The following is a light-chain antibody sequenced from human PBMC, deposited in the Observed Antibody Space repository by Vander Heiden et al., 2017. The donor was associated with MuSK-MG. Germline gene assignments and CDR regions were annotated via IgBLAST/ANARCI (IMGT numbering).Light chain of an antibody. CDR3: QNDYSPPWT. J-gene: IGKJ1*01. CDR2: AAS. CDR1: HDIRNF. V-gene: IGKV1-27*01. Sequence: IQMTQSPSSPSASVGDRVAITCRASHDIRNFLAWYHQKPGRAPQVVIFAASTLQPGVPSRFSGSGSGTDFTLTISGLQPEDIGTYYCQNDYSPPWTFGPGTKVEIK.